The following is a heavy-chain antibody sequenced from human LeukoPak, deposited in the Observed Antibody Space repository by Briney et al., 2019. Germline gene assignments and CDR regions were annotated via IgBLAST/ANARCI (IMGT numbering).Heavy chain of an antibody. J-gene: IGHJ6*02. CDR1: GYTLTSYY. CDR3: AREGGLEYSSSSGYYYGMDV. D-gene: IGHD6-6*01. Sequence: ASVKVSCKASGYTLTSYYMHWVRQAPGQGLEWMGIINPSGGSTSYAQKFQGRVTMTRDTSTSTVYMELSSLRSEDTAVYYCAREGGLEYSSSSGYYYGMDVWGQGTTVTVSS. V-gene: IGHV1-46*01. CDR2: INPSGGST.